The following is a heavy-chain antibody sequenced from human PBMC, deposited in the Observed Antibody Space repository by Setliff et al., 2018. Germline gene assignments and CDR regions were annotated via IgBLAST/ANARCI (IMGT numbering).Heavy chain of an antibody. Sequence: GGSLRLSCATSGFTFSDYYMSWIRQTPGKGLEWVAYISSSGTTTFYTDSVKGRFTISRDNAENSLYLQMNSLNADDTAVYYCARDPDTSSKVDVWGRGTLVTVSS. CDR2: ISSSGTTT. D-gene: IGHD5-18*01. CDR1: GFTFSDYY. V-gene: IGHV3-11*01. CDR3: ARDPDTSSKVDV. J-gene: IGHJ2*01.